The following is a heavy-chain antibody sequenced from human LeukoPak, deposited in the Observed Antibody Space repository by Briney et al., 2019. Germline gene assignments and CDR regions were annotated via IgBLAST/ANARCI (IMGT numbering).Heavy chain of an antibody. CDR1: GFTFSSYG. Sequence: GGSLRLSCAASGFTFSSYGMHWVRQARGMGLEWVAVISYDGSNKYYADSVKGRFTISRDNSKNTLYLQMNSLRAEDTAVYYCARDEGSYYDSSGYPLKYFDLWGRGTLVTVSS. V-gene: IGHV3-30*03. J-gene: IGHJ2*01. D-gene: IGHD3-22*01. CDR2: ISYDGSNK. CDR3: ARDEGSYYDSSGYPLKYFDL.